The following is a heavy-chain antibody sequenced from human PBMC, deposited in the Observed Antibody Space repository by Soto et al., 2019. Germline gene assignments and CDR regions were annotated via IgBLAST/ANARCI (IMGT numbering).Heavy chain of an antibody. CDR1: GFTFRSYS. CDR3: ARVRGPYCSGGSCYSEFDY. Sequence: GSLRLSCAASGFTFRSYSMNWVRQAPVNGLEWVSAISSGGSYIYYADSLKGRFTISRDNAKNSLYLQMNSLRVEDTAVYYCARVRGPYCSGGSCYSEFDYWGQGILVTVSS. J-gene: IGHJ4*02. V-gene: IGHV3-21*01. D-gene: IGHD2-15*01. CDR2: ISSGGSYI.